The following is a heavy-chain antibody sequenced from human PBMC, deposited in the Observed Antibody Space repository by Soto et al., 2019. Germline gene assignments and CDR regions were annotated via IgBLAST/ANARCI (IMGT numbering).Heavy chain of an antibody. CDR1: GFTFSSYS. Sequence: PGGSLRLTCAASGFTFSSYSMNWVRQAPGKGLEWVSYISSSSSTIYYADSVKGRFTISRDNAKNSLYLQMNSLRDEDTAVYYCARDKLGYSYGMAGYWGQGTLVTVSS. J-gene: IGHJ4*02. CDR3: ARDKLGYSYGMAGY. CDR2: ISSSSSTI. D-gene: IGHD5-18*01. V-gene: IGHV3-48*02.